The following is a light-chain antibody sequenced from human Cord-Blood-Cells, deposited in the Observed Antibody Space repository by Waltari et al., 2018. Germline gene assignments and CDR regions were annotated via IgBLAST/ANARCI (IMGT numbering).Light chain of an antibody. CDR1: SSDVVGYNY. CDR3: SSYAGSNKVV. CDR2: EVS. Sequence: QSALTHPPSASGSPGQSVTISCTGTSSDVVGYNYVSWYQQHPGKATKLMIYEVSKRPSGVPDRFSGSKSGNTASLTVSGLQAEDEADYYCSSYAGSNKVVFGGGTKLTVL. V-gene: IGLV2-8*01. J-gene: IGLJ2*01.